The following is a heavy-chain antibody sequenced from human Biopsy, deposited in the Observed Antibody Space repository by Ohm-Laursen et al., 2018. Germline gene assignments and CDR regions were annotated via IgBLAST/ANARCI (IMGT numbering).Heavy chain of an antibody. CDR3: ARCSTPYYDFWSGYQPTYYFDY. V-gene: IGHV1-18*01. D-gene: IGHD3-3*01. J-gene: IGHJ4*02. CDR1: GATFSNYA. Sequence: SVKVSCKASGATFSNYAINWLRQAPGQGLEWMGWISAYNGNTNYAQKLQGRVTMTTDTSTSTAYMELRSLRSDDTAVYYCARCSTPYYDFWSGYQPTYYFDYWGQGTLVTVSS. CDR2: ISAYNGNT.